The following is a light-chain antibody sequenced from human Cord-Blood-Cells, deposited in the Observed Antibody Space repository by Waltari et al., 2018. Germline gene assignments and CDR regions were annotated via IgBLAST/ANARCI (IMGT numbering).Light chain of an antibody. CDR2: KAS. CDR1: RSISSW. CDR3: QQYNSYPYT. Sequence: DLPMTQSPSTPSASVGARVTITCRASRSISSWLAWYQQKPGKAPKLLIYKASSLESGVPSRFSGSGSGTEFTLTISSLQPDDFATYYCQQYNSYPYTFGQGTKLEIK. J-gene: IGKJ2*01. V-gene: IGKV1-5*03.